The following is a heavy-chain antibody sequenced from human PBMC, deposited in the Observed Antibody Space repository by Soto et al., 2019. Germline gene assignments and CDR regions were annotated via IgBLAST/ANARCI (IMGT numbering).Heavy chain of an antibody. Sequence: SETLSLTCTVSGGSVSRGSYYWSWIRQPPGKGLEWIGYIYYSGSTNYNPSLKSRVTISVDTSKNQFSLKLSSVTAADTAVYYCAIDRSRNFWFGELLPIYYLDDWCQGTLETVSS. CDR1: GGSVSRGSYY. J-gene: IGHJ4*02. V-gene: IGHV4-61*01. CDR2: IYYSGST. D-gene: IGHD3-10*01. CDR3: AIDRSRNFWFGELLPIYYLDD.